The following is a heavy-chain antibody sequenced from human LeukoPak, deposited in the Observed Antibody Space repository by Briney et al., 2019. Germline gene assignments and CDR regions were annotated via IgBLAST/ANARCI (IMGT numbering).Heavy chain of an antibody. D-gene: IGHD2-2*01. Sequence: SQTLSLTCTVSGGSISSGSYYWSWIRQPAGKGLEWIGRIYTSGSTNYNPSLKSRVTISVDTSKNQFSLKLSSVTAADTAVYYCATHRGPAAISAFDIWGQGTMVTVSS. J-gene: IGHJ3*02. CDR2: IYTSGST. CDR3: ATHRGPAAISAFDI. V-gene: IGHV4-61*02. CDR1: GGSISSGSYY.